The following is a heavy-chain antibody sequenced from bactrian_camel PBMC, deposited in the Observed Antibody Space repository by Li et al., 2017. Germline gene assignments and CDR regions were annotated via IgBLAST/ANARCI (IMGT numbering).Heavy chain of an antibody. CDR2: IAYDGWVS. J-gene: IGHJ6*01. CDR3: AADGEPFPTNAPMCPLSPEFGY. V-gene: IGHV3S42*01. D-gene: IGHD1*01. CDR1: GFQFGDYP. Sequence: VQLVESGGGQVQPGGSLRLSCIASGFQFGDYPMSRVRQAPGKGLEWVAQIAYDGWVSRYHDSAKGRFTISQDNAKNTLYLQMNNLKPEDTGIYYCAADGEPFPTNAPMCPLSPEFGYWGRGTQVTVS.